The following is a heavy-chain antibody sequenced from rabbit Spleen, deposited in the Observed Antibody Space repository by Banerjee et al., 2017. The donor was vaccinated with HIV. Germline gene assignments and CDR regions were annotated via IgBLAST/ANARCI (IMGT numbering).Heavy chain of an antibody. V-gene: IGHV1S40*01. CDR2: INTATGKG. D-gene: IGHD1-1*01. J-gene: IGHJ2*01. CDR3: ARNYVNAFDP. CDR1: GFSFSSDYY. Sequence: QSLEESGGDLVKPGASLTLTCTASGFSFSSDYYICWVRQAPGKGLEWIGCINTATGKGVYATWAKGRFTISKTSSTTVTLQMTSLTAADTATYFCARNYVNAFDPWGQGTLVTFS.